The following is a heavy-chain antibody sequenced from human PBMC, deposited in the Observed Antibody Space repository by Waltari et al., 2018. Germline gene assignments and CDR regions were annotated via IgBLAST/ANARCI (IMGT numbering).Heavy chain of an antibody. CDR3: AKDQSIAARSPFIDYYYMDV. Sequence: QVQLVQSGAEVKKPGASVKISCKASGYSFTNYVIHWVRQAPGQGLEWMGWINAGVGNTSESQRFQGRVAFTRDTSASTAYMELRSLTSEDTAMYYCAKDQSIAARSPFIDYYYMDVWGKGTTVTVSS. CDR2: INAGVGNT. J-gene: IGHJ6*03. V-gene: IGHV1-3*01. D-gene: IGHD6-6*01. CDR1: GYSFTNYV.